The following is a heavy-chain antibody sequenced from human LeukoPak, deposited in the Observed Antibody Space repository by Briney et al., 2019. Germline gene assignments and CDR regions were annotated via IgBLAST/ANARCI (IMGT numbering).Heavy chain of an antibody. Sequence: ASVKVSCKASGYTFTSYYMHWVRQAPGQGLEWMGRIIPILGITNYAQKFQGRVTITADKSTNTAYMELSNLRSEDTAVYYCARDRALVRELWSASAFDYWGQGTLVTVSS. D-gene: IGHD5-18*01. CDR2: IIPILGIT. CDR3: ARDRALVRELWSASAFDY. CDR1: GYTFTSYY. J-gene: IGHJ4*02. V-gene: IGHV1-69*04.